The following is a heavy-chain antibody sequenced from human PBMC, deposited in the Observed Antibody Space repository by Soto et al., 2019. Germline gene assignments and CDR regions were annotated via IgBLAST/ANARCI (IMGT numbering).Heavy chain of an antibody. D-gene: IGHD5-12*01. CDR3: ARDYSTYCGYDWRDYYYYYYGMDV. CDR2: IIPIFGTA. CDR1: GGTFSSYA. Sequence: GASVKVSCKASGGTFSSYAISWVRQAPGQGLEWMGGIIPIFGTANYAQKFQGRVTITADESTSTAYMELSSLRSEDTAVYYCARDYSTYCGYDWRDYYYYYYGMDVWGQGTTVTVPS. J-gene: IGHJ6*02. V-gene: IGHV1-69*13.